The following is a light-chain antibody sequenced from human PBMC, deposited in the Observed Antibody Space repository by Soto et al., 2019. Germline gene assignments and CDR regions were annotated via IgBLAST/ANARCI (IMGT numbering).Light chain of an antibody. V-gene: IGKV1-39*01. CDR2: ATS. CDR1: QTITSN. Sequence: DIQMTQSPSSLSASVGDRVTITCQASQTITSNLNWYQQKPGKAPKLLIYATSSLQSGVPSRFSGSRSGTDFTLTINSLQSEDFAVYYCQQYNNWPQTFGQGTKVDIK. CDR3: QQYNNWPQT. J-gene: IGKJ2*01.